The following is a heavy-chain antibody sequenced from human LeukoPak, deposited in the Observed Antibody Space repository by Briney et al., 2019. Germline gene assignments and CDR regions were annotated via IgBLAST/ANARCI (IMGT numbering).Heavy chain of an antibody. D-gene: IGHD4-17*01. J-gene: IGHJ4*02. Sequence: ASVKDSCKASGYTFTSYYMHWVRQAPGQGLEWMGIINPSGGSTSYAQKFQGRVTMTRDMSTSTVYMELSSLRSEDTAVYYCARGGTVTHFDYWGQGTLVTVSS. CDR2: INPSGGST. CDR3: ARGGTVTHFDY. V-gene: IGHV1-46*01. CDR1: GYTFTSYY.